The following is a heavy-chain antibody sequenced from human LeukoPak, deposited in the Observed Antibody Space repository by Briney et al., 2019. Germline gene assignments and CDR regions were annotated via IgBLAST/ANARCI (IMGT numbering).Heavy chain of an antibody. CDR3: ARLNVDTAMVHDAFDI. J-gene: IGHJ3*02. CDR2: IYYSGST. Sequence: SETLSLTCTVSGGSISSSTYYWGWIRQPPGKGLEWIGSIYYSGSTYYNPSLKSRVTISVDTSKNQFSLKLSSVTAADTAVYYCARLNVDTAMVHDAFDIWGQGTMVTVSS. V-gene: IGHV4-39*01. D-gene: IGHD5-18*01. CDR1: GGSISSSTYY.